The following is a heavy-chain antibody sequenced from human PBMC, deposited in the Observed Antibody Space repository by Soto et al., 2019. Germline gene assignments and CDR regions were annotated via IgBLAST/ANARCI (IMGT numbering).Heavy chain of an antibody. CDR1: GFTFSGFA. Sequence: GGSLRLSCAASGFTFSGFALHWVRQAPGRGLEWVSVISYDGSNKYYADSVKGRFTITRDNSKNTLYLQMNSLRVEDTAVYYCANSNFVWYYFEYWGQGTLVTVSS. V-gene: IGHV3-30-3*01. J-gene: IGHJ4*02. CDR3: ANSNFVWYYFEY. D-gene: IGHD4-4*01. CDR2: ISYDGSNK.